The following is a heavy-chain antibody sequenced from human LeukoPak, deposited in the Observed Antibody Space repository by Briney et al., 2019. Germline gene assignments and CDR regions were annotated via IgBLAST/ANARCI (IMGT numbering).Heavy chain of an antibody. CDR1: GGSISSYY. V-gene: IGHV4-59*01. D-gene: IGHD5-12*01. CDR2: IYYSGST. CDR3: ARDRGYSGYDG. J-gene: IGHJ4*02. Sequence: SETLSLTCTVSGGSISSYYWSWIRQPPGKGLEWIEYIYYSGSTNYNPSLKSRVTISVDTSKNQFSLKLSSVTAADTAVYYCARDRGYSGYDGWGQGTLVTVSS.